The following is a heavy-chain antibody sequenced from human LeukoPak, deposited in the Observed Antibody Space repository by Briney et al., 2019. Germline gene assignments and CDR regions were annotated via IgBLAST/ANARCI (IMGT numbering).Heavy chain of an antibody. CDR3: AKSGSVGGSPFGF. D-gene: IGHD2-15*01. J-gene: IGHJ4*02. CDR2: INHSGST. Sequence: PSETLSLTCAVYGGSFSGYYWSWIRQPPGKRLEWIGEINHSGSTNYNPSLKSRVTISVDTSKSQFSLKLISVTAADTAVYYCAKSGSVGGSPFGFWGQGALVTVSS. CDR1: GGSFSGYY. V-gene: IGHV4-34*01.